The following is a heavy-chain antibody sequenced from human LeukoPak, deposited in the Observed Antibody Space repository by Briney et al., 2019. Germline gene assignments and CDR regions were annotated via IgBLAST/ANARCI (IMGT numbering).Heavy chain of an antibody. D-gene: IGHD3-22*01. Sequence: GGSLRLSCAASGFTFSSYAMSWVRQAPGKGLEWVSAISAGGGSTYYADSVKGRFTISRDNSKNTLYLQMNSLRAEDTAVYYCAKDPYYYDSSGYSQVYWGQGTLVTVSS. J-gene: IGHJ4*02. CDR1: GFTFSSYA. CDR3: AKDPYYYDSSGYSQVY. V-gene: IGHV3-23*01. CDR2: ISAGGGST.